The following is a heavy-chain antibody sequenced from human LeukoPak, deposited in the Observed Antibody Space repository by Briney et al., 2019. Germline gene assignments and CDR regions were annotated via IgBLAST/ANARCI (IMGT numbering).Heavy chain of an antibody. CDR3: ARGGYSGYDSRRVLGEFGP. CDR2: INHSGST. D-gene: IGHD5-12*01. Sequence: SETLSLTCAVYGGSFSGYYWSWIRQPPGKGLEWIGEINHSGSTNYNPSLKSRVTISVDTSKNQFSLKLNSVTAADTAVYYCARGGYSGYDSRRVLGEFGPWGQGTLVTVSS. CDR1: GGSFSGYY. V-gene: IGHV4-34*01. J-gene: IGHJ5*02.